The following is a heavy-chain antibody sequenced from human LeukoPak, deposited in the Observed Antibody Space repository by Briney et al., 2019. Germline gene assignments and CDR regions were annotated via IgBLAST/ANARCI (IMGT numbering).Heavy chain of an antibody. Sequence: SETLSLTCTVSGGSISSSSYYWGWIRLPPGKGLEWIGSIYYSGSTYYNPSLKSRVTISVDTSKNQFSLKLSSVTAADTAVYYCARLQQLSEFDYWGQGTLVTVSS. CDR1: GGSISSSSYY. D-gene: IGHD6-13*01. V-gene: IGHV4-39*01. CDR2: IYYSGST. J-gene: IGHJ4*02. CDR3: ARLQQLSEFDY.